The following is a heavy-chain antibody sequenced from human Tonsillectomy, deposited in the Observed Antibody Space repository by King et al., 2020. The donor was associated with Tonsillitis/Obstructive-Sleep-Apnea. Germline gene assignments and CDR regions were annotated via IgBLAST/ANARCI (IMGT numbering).Heavy chain of an antibody. J-gene: IGHJ5*02. Sequence: VQLQESGPGLVKPSQTLSLTCTVSGGSISSGGYYWSWIRQHPGKGLEWIGYIYYSVSTYYNPSLKSRVTISVDTSKNQFSLKLSSLTAADTAVYYCARVVRFLEWSLPDSNWFDPWGQGTLVTVSS. CDR1: GGSISSGGYY. V-gene: IGHV4-31*03. D-gene: IGHD3-3*01. CDR2: IYYSVST. CDR3: ARVVRFLEWSLPDSNWFDP.